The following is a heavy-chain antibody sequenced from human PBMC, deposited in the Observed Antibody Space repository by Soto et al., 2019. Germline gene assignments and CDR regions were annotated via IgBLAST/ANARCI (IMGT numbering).Heavy chain of an antibody. D-gene: IGHD6-6*01. CDR3: AKRSSSSTFDY. J-gene: IGHJ4*02. Sequence: GGSLRLSCSASGFTFSSYAMHWVRQAPGKGPEYVSSISTNGGSTHYADSVKGRFTISRDNSKNTQYLQMNSLRAEDTAVYYCAKRSSSSTFDYWGQGTLVTVSS. V-gene: IGHV3-64*04. CDR2: ISTNGGST. CDR1: GFTFSSYA.